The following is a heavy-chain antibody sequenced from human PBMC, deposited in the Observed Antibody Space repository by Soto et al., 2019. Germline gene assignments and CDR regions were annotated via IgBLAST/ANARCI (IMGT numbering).Heavy chain of an antibody. Sequence: VKVSCKASGYTLTSYGISWVRQAPGQGLEWMGWISANNGNTNYAQKLQGRVTMTTDTSTNTAYMELRSLRSDDTAVYYCARPLQQLAPNFDYWGQGTLVTVSS. CDR1: GYTLTSYG. CDR3: ARPLQQLAPNFDY. CDR2: ISANNGNT. J-gene: IGHJ4*02. V-gene: IGHV1-18*01. D-gene: IGHD6-13*01.